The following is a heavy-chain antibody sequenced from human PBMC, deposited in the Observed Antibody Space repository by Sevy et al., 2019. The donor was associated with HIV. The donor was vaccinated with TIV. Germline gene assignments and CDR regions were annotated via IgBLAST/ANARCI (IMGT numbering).Heavy chain of an antibody. CDR3: ARDANYYGSRNSLDI. D-gene: IGHD3-10*01. CDR1: GFTFSSYE. V-gene: IGHV3-48*03. Sequence: GGSLRLSCAASGFTFSSYELNWVRQAPGKGLEWVSYISSSGSTIYYADSVKGRFTISRDNAKNSLYLQMNSLRAEDTAVYYCARDANYYGSRNSLDIWGQGTMVTVSS. CDR2: ISSSGSTI. J-gene: IGHJ3*02.